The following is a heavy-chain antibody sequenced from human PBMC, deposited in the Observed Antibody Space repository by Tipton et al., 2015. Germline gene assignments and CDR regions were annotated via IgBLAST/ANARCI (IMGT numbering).Heavy chain of an antibody. CDR3: AASDIVVVPPAPSWFDP. CDR1: GGTFSNYA. J-gene: IGHJ5*02. Sequence: QSGAEVKKPGSSVKVSCKASGGTFSNYAINWVRQAPGQGLEWMGGISPIFGTANYAQKFQGRVTISADTSTSTAYMELSSLRSEDTAVYYCAASDIVVVPPAPSWFDPWGQGTLVTVSS. V-gene: IGHV1-69*06. D-gene: IGHD2-2*01. CDR2: ISPIFGTA.